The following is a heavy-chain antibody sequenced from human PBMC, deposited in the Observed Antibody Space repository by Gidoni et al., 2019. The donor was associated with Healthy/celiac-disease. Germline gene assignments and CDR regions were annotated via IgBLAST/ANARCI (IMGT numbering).Heavy chain of an antibody. CDR3: ASWGDCSSTSCSPRNWFDP. Sequence: EVQLVESGGGLVQPGGSLRLSGAASGFTFSSYSMNWVRQAPGKGLEWVSYISRSSSTIYYADAVKGRFTISRDNAKNSLYLQMNSLRDEDTAVYYCASWGDCSSTSCSPRNWFDPWGQGTLVTVSS. D-gene: IGHD2-2*01. CDR2: ISRSSSTI. J-gene: IGHJ5*02. CDR1: GFTFSSYS. V-gene: IGHV3-48*02.